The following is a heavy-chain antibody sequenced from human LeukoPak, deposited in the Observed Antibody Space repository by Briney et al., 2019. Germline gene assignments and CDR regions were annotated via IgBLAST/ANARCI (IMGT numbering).Heavy chain of an antibody. CDR3: GRFHYDSSGYLLPFDY. J-gene: IGHJ4*02. V-gene: IGHV3-23*01. D-gene: IGHD3-22*01. CDR2: ISGSGGST. Sequence: GGSLRLSCAASGFTFSSYGMSWVRQAPGKGLEWVSGISGSGGSTFYAGSVKGRFTISRDNAKNSLYLQMNSLRAEDTAVYFCGRFHYDSSGYLLPFDYWGQGTLVTVSS. CDR1: GFTFSSYG.